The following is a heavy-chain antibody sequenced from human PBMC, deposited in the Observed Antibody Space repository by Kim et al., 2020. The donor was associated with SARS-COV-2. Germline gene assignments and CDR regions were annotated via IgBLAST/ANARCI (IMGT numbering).Heavy chain of an antibody. CDR3: ARTQIGSDQFDP. J-gene: IGHJ5*02. Sequence: TDSQGFKGRFVFSLDTSDSTAYLQISSLKAEDTAVYYCARTQIGSDQFDPWGQGTLVIVSS. D-gene: IGHD3-16*01. V-gene: IGHV7-4-1*02.